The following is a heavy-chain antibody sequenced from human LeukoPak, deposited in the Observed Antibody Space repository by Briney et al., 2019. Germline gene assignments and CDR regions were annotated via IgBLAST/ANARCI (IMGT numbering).Heavy chain of an antibody. Sequence: ASVKVSCKASGYTFTGYYMHWVRQAPGQGLEWMGWINPNSGGTNHAQKFQGRVTMTRDTSISTAYMELSRLRSDDTAVHYCARDKILWFRELLGYWGQGTLVTVSS. D-gene: IGHD3-10*01. CDR1: GYTFTGYY. V-gene: IGHV1-2*02. J-gene: IGHJ4*02. CDR3: ARDKILWFRELLGY. CDR2: INPNSGGT.